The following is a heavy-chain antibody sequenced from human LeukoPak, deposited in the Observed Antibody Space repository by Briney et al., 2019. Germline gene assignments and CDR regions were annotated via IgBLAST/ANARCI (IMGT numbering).Heavy chain of an antibody. CDR3: AQAMTYYTSAHAFDI. V-gene: IGHV3-43*02. D-gene: IGHD3-10*01. Sequence: GGSLRLSCAASGFTFDDYAMHWVRQAPGKGLQWVSLISVDGATTLYADSVKGRFTISRDNSKNTLFLQMNSLRAEDTAVYYCAQAMTYYTSAHAFDIWGQGTMVTVSS. CDR2: ISVDGATT. J-gene: IGHJ3*02. CDR1: GFTFDDYA.